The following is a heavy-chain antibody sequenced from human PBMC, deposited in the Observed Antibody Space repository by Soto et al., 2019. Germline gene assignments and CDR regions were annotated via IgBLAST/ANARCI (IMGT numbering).Heavy chain of an antibody. V-gene: IGHV4-30-4*01. CDR2: IYDSGST. CDR3: AREIIPLTTDWYFDL. CDR1: GGSISGGVYY. D-gene: IGHD4-17*01. J-gene: IGHJ2*01. Sequence: QVQLHESGPGLVKPSETLSLTCTVSGGSISGGVYYWSWIRLPPGKGLEWIGYIYDSGSTYYNPSLKSRVTISVDTAKNQFSLRLSSVTAADTAVYYRAREIIPLTTDWYFDLWGRGALVTVSS.